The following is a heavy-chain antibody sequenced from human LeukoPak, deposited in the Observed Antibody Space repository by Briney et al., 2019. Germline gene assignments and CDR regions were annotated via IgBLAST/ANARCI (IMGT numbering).Heavy chain of an antibody. CDR1: GFTFSSYA. CDR3: ARDYLMGGTTGKAFDI. V-gene: IGHV3-30*04. J-gene: IGHJ3*02. Sequence: GGSLRLSCAASGFTFSSYAMHWVRQAPGKGLEWVAVISYDGNIKYYTDSVKGRFTISRDNSKNTLYLQMNSLRAEDTAVYYCARDYLMGGTTGKAFDIWGQGTMVTTSS. D-gene: IGHD1-26*01. CDR2: ISYDGNIK.